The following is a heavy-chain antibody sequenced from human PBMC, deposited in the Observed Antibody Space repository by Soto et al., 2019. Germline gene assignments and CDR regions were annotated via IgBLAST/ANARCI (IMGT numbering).Heavy chain of an antibody. CDR2: INPNGGST. CDR1: GYIFTNYY. Sequence: QVRLVQSGAEVKKPGASVKVSCKASGYIFTNYYIHRVRQAPGQGLEWMAIINPNGGSTNCAQGFQGRITLTRDTSTSTVYMDLSSLTSEDTAVYYCARGLYSGDKWGQGTLVTVSS. J-gene: IGHJ4*02. CDR3: ARGLYSGDK. D-gene: IGHD2-21*01. V-gene: IGHV1-46*01.